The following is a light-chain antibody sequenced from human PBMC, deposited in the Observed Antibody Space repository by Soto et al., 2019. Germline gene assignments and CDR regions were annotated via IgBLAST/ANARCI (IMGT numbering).Light chain of an antibody. CDR2: DVS. CDR1: SSDVGGYNY. V-gene: IGLV2-14*03. CDR3: SSYTTSNTRQIV. J-gene: IGLJ1*01. Sequence: QSALTQPASVSGSPGQSITIPCTGTSSDVGGYNYVSWYQHHPGNAPKLMIYDVSNRPSGVSNRFSGSKSGNTASLTISGLQPEDEADYYCSSYTTSNTRQIVFGTGTKVTVL.